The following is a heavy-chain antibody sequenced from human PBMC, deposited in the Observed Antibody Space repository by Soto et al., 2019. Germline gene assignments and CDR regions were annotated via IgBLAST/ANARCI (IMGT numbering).Heavy chain of an antibody. V-gene: IGHV3-15*07. CDR3: TTDLGYCISTSCYEYYYYGMDV. CDR2: IKSKTDGGTT. CDR1: GFTFSNAW. Sequence: GGSLRLSCAASGFTFSNAWMNWVRPAPGQWLAWVGRIKSKTDGGTTDYAAPVKGRFTISRDDSKNTLYLQMNSLKTEDTAVYYCTTDLGYCISTSCYEYYYYGMDVWGQGTTVTVSS. D-gene: IGHD2-2*01. J-gene: IGHJ6*02.